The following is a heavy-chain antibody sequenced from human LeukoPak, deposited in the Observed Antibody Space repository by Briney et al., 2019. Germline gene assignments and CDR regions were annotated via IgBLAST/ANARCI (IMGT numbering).Heavy chain of an antibody. CDR3: ARDNNPYFVVVTATRYFDY. J-gene: IGHJ4*02. CDR2: ISSSGSTI. CDR1: GFTFSSYE. D-gene: IGHD2-21*02. Sequence: GGSLRLSCAASGFTFSSYEMNWVRQAPGKGLEWVSYISSSGSTIYYADSVKGRFTISRDNAKNSLYLQMNSLRAEDTAVYYCARDNNPYFVVVTATRYFDYWGQGTLVTVSS. V-gene: IGHV3-48*03.